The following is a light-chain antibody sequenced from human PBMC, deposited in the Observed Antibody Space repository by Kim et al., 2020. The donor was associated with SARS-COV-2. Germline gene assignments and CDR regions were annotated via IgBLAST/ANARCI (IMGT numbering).Light chain of an antibody. CDR2: DST. CDR1: TSAVSNSTY. J-gene: IGLJ3*02. Sequence: QSVHISCTATTSAVSNSTYGSWYQLHPGKAPNLIIYDSTGRPSGVPDRFSGSKSGNTASLTGSGLQAEDEADYCCSSYAGSNNWVFGGGTQLTVL. CDR3: SSYAGSNNWV. V-gene: IGLV2-8*01.